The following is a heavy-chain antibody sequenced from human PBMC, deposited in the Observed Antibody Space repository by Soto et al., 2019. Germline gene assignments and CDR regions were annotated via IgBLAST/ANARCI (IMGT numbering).Heavy chain of an antibody. CDR3: ARARLNTPWRYFDH. CDR2: IIPIFGTA. J-gene: IGHJ4*02. Sequence: AASVKVSCKASGGTFSSYAISWVPQAPGQGLEWMGGIIPIFGTANYAQKFQGRVTITADESTSTAYMELSSLRSEDTAVYYCARARLNTPWRYFDHWGQGTLVTVSS. V-gene: IGHV1-69*13. CDR1: GGTFSSYA. D-gene: IGHD3-3*01.